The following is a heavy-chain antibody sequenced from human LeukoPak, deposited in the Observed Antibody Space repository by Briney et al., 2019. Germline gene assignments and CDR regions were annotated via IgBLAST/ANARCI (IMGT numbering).Heavy chain of an antibody. V-gene: IGHV4-34*01. CDR3: ARGLVVPAAILIGWFDP. J-gene: IGHJ5*02. CDR1: GGSFSGYY. CDR2: INHSGST. Sequence: SETLSLTCAVYGGSFSGYYWSGIRQPPGKGLEWIGEINHSGSTNYNPSLKSRVTISVDTSKNQCSLELSSVTAADTAVYYCARGLVVPAAILIGWFDPWGQGTLVTVSS. D-gene: IGHD2-2*01.